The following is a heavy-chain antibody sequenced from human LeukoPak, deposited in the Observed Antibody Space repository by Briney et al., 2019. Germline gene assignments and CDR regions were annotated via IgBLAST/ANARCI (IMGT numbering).Heavy chain of an antibody. CDR3: ARLDSGGCYYVHY. D-gene: IGHD3-22*01. J-gene: IGHJ4*02. Sequence: GESLKISCQTSGYSFTDYWIGWVRQMPGKGLEWMGIIHPRSSETRYTPSFQGQVTFSVDRAISTAYLQWNGLKASDTAIFYCARLDSGGCYYVHYWGQGTLVTVSS. CDR1: GYSFTDYW. V-gene: IGHV5-51*01. CDR2: IHPRSSET.